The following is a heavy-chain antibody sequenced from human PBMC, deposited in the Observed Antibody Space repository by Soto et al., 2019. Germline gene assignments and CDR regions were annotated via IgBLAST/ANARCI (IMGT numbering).Heavy chain of an antibody. Sequence: SETLSLTCAVYGGSFSGYYWSWIRQPPGKGLEWIGEINHSGSTNYNPSLKSRVTISVDTSKNQFSLKLSSVTAADTAVYYCARGIVNFAFDIWGQGTMVTVSS. CDR2: INHSGST. V-gene: IGHV4-34*01. CDR1: GGSFSGYY. J-gene: IGHJ3*02. D-gene: IGHD1-26*01. CDR3: ARGIVNFAFDI.